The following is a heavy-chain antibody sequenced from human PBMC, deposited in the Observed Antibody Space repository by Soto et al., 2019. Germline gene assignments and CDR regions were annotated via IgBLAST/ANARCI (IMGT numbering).Heavy chain of an antibody. CDR2: ISGSGGST. CDR3: AKYDFWSGSTHYYYYGMDV. D-gene: IGHD3-3*01. J-gene: IGHJ6*02. CDR1: GFTFSSYA. V-gene: IGHV3-23*01. Sequence: GGSLRLSCAASGFTFSSYAMSRVRQAPGKGLEWVSAISGSGGSTYYADSVKGRFTISRDNSKNTLYLQMNSLRAEDTAVYYCAKYDFWSGSTHYYYYGMDVWGQGTTVTVSS.